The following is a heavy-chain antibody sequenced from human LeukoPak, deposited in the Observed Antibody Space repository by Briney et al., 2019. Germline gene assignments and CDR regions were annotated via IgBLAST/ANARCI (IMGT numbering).Heavy chain of an antibody. CDR2: INGDGCST. D-gene: IGHD3-9*01. J-gene: IGHJ4*02. CDR1: GFTLSDYW. V-gene: IGHV3-74*01. Sequence: GGSLRLSCAASGFTLSDYWMHWVRQVPGEGPVWVSRINGDGCSTTYADSVKGRFTISRDNAKNTIFLQMTSLRDEDTAVYYCTRGGLTGQMAAFDYWGRGALVTVSS. CDR3: TRGGLTGQMAAFDY.